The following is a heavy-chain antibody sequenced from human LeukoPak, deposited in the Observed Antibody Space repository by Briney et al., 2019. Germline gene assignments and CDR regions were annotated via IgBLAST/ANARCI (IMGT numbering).Heavy chain of an antibody. Sequence: ASVKVSCKASGYTFTHYGISWVRKAPGQGLEWMGWVSAYNGNTDYAQKFQGRVTMTTDRSTTTAYMELRSLTSDDTAVYFCARGPRNDPWGQGTLVTVSS. CDR1: GYTFTHYG. J-gene: IGHJ5*02. V-gene: IGHV1-18*01. D-gene: IGHD1-14*01. CDR2: VSAYNGNT. CDR3: ARGPRNDP.